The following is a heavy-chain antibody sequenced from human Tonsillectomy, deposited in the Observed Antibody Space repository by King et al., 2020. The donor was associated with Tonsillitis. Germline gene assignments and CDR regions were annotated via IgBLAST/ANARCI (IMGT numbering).Heavy chain of an antibody. J-gene: IGHJ4*02. CDR1: GYTFTSYY. D-gene: IGHD6-19*01. V-gene: IGHV1-46*01. Sequence: VQLVESGAEVKKPGASVKVSCKASGYTFTSYYMHWVRQAPGQGLEWMGIINPSGGSTSYAQQVQGRVNMTRDTSTSTVYMQLSSLRSEDTAVYYCARIPRTRSDVAGAGSGGVWGQGTLVTVSS. CDR3: ARIPRTRSDVAGAGSGGV. CDR2: INPSGGST.